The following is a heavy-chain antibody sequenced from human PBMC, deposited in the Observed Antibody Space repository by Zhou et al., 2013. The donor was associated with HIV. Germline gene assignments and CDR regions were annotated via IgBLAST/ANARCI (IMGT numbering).Heavy chain of an antibody. CDR2: INLNSGAT. CDR1: GYTFTGYF. J-gene: IGHJ6*03. CDR3: ARLGYSSSSVQYYYYMDV. D-gene: IGHD6-6*01. V-gene: IGHV1-2*02. Sequence: QVQLVQSGAEVKKPGASVKVSCKASGYTFTGYFMHWVRLAPGQGLEWMGWINLNSGATNYAQKFQGRVTMTRDTSISTAYMELNRMRSDDTAVFYCARLGYSSSSVQYYYYMDVWGKGTAVTVSS.